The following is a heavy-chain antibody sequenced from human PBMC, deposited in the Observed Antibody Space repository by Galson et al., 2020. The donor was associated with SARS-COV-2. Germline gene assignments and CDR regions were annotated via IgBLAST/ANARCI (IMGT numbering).Heavy chain of an antibody. J-gene: IGHJ4*02. V-gene: IGHV4-39*01. D-gene: IGHD3-22*01. CDR2: IYYSGST. CDR1: DDSISSSSYC. Sequence: SQTLSLTCTVSDDSISSSSYCWGWIRQPPGKGLEWIGSIYYSGSTYYNPSLKSRVTISVDTSKKQFSLKLSSVTAADTAVYYCARRGYDSSGSYYVPFDHWGQGTLVTVSS. CDR3: ARRGYDSSGSYYVPFDH.